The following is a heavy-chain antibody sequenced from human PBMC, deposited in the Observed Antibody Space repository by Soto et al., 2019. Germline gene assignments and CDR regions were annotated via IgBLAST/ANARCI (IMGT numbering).Heavy chain of an antibody. CDR3: AKDSGRATPRSLVGATTNY. CDR2: IAYDGSNK. Sequence: QVQLVESGGGVVQPGRSLRLSCAASGFSFSGFGMHWVRQAPGKGLEWVASIAYDGSNKNHADFVKGRFSISRDNSKHTLYLQMNSLRVEDTGLYYCAKDSGRATPRSLVGATTNYWGQGTLVTVSS. CDR1: GFSFSGFG. D-gene: IGHD1-26*01. J-gene: IGHJ4*02. V-gene: IGHV3-30*18.